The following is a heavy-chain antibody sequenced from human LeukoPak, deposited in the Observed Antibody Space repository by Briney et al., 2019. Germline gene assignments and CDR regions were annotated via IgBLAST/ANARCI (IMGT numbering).Heavy chain of an antibody. Sequence: SETLSLTCTVSGGSISSYYWSWIRQPPGNGLEWIGYIYYSGSTNYNPSLKSRVTISVDTSKNQFSLKLSSVTAADTAVYYCARSGDFWSGYYYFDYWGQGTLVTVSS. J-gene: IGHJ4*02. CDR1: GGSISSYY. CDR3: ARSGDFWSGYYYFDY. D-gene: IGHD3-3*01. V-gene: IGHV4-59*08. CDR2: IYYSGST.